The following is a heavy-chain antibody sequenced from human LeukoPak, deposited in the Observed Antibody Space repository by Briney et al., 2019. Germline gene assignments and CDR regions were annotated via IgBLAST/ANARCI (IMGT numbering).Heavy chain of an antibody. V-gene: IGHV3-21*01. CDR3: AREMTTVTRGEYYFDY. CDR1: GFTFSSYS. J-gene: IGHJ4*02. D-gene: IGHD4-17*01. Sequence: PGGSLRLSCAASGFTFSSYSMNWVRQAPGKGLEWVSSISSSSSYIYYADSVMGRFTVSRDNAKNSLYLQMNSLRAEDTAVYYCAREMTTVTRGEYYFDYWGQGTLVTVSS. CDR2: ISSSSSYI.